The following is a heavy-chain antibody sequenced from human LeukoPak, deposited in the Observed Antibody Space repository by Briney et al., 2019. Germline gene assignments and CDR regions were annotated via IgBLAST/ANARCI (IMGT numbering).Heavy chain of an antibody. D-gene: IGHD2-2*01. J-gene: IGHJ5*02. CDR1: GYSISSGYY. V-gene: IGHV4-38-2*01. CDR2: IYHSGST. Sequence: SETLSLTCAVSGYSISSGYYWGWIRQPPGKGLEWIGSIYHSGSTYYNPSLKSRVTISVDTSKNQFSLKLSSVTAADTAVYYCARRLSVVPAATNWFDPWGQGTLVTVSS. CDR3: ARRLSVVPAATNWFDP.